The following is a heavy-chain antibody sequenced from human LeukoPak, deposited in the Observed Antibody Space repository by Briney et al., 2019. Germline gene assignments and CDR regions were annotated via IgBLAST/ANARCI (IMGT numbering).Heavy chain of an antibody. CDR3: AREVNVPVTSDGFDI. CDR1: GGSISSDF. D-gene: IGHD2-21*02. V-gene: IGHV4-31*03. CDR2: IFHTGTA. J-gene: IGHJ3*02. Sequence: SQTLSLTCTVSGGSISSDFWSWLRRRPGKGLEWIGYIFHTGTAYYNPSLKSRVIISLDTSKNQFSLNLNSVTAADTAMYYCAREVNVPVTSDGFDIWGQGTLVTVSS.